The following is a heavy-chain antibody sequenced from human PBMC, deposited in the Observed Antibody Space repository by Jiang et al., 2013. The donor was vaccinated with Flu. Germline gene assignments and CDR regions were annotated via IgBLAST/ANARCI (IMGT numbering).Heavy chain of an antibody. CDR3: ASFMVRGEMFDY. CDR2: IYYSGSP. CDR1: GGSISSGGYY. V-gene: IGHV4-31*03. Sequence: TLSLTCTVSGGSISSGGYYWSWIRQHPGKGLEWIGHIYYSGSPYYNPSLKSRVTISVDTSKNQFSLKLSSVTAADTAVYYCASFMVRGEMFDYWGQGTLVTVSS. J-gene: IGHJ4*02. D-gene: IGHD3-10*01.